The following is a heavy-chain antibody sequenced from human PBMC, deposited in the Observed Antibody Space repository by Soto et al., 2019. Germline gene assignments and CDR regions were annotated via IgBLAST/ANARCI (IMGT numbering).Heavy chain of an antibody. CDR2: INPSGGST. V-gene: IGHV1-46*01. CDR3: AKDEGSSGWADY. D-gene: IGHD6-19*01. Sequence: ASVKVSCKASGYTFTSYYMHLVRQAPGQGLEWMGIINPSGGSTSYAQKFQGRFTISRDNSKNTLYLQMNSLRAEDTAVYYCAKDEGSSGWADYWGQGTLVTVSS. CDR1: GYTFTSYY. J-gene: IGHJ4*02.